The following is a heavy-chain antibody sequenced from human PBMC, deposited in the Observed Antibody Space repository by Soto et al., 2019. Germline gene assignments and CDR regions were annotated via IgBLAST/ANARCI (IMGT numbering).Heavy chain of an antibody. J-gene: IGHJ4*02. Sequence: EVQLVDSGGGWVQPGGSLRLSCTTSGFVCGTYPMALVRQAPGKGLELVSSISATVDNTYYADSVQGRCTISRDTSKQTVFLQMNSLGAYDSGTDDWAKRSCSWYFFDHWGQGTLVAGSS. CDR3: AKRSCSWYFFDH. CDR1: GFVCGTYP. V-gene: IGHV3-23*04. D-gene: IGHD6-13*01. CDR2: ISATVDNT.